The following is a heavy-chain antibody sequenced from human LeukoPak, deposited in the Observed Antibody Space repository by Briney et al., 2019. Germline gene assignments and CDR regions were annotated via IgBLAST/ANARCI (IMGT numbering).Heavy chain of an antibody. CDR3: AREEYYDFWSGPGD. J-gene: IGHJ4*02. D-gene: IGHD3-3*01. V-gene: IGHV3-33*01. Sequence: GRSLRLSCAASGFTFSSYGMHWVRQAPGKGLEWVAVIWYDGSNKYYADSVKGRFTISRDNSKNTLYLQMNSLRAEDTAVYYCAREEYYDFWSGPGDWGQGTLVTVSS. CDR1: GFTFSSYG. CDR2: IWYDGSNK.